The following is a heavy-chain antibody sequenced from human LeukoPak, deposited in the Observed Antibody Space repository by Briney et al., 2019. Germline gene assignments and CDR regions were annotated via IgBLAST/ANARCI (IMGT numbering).Heavy chain of an antibody. J-gene: IGHJ4*02. V-gene: IGHV4-38-2*02. Sequence: SSETLSLTCNVSGYSISNNYYWGWIRQPPGKGLEWIGSMHHSGSTFISPSLNSRVTISMQTSKNQFSLKLGSVTAADTAVYYCTRSTHSIRAAGGFDYWGQGTLVTVSA. CDR3: TRSTHSIRAAGGFDY. CDR1: GYSISNNYY. D-gene: IGHD6-13*01. CDR2: MHHSGST.